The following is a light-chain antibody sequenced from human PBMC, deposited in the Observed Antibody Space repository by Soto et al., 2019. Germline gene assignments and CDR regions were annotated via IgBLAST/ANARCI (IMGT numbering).Light chain of an antibody. Sequence: EIVLTQSPATLSLSPGERATLSCRASQSVSSYLAWYQQKPGQAPRRLIYDASNRATGIPARFSGSGSGTDFTLTISSLEPEDFAVYYYQQRSNWPPYTFGQGTKLEIE. CDR1: QSVSSY. V-gene: IGKV3-11*01. J-gene: IGKJ2*01. CDR3: QQRSNWPPYT. CDR2: DAS.